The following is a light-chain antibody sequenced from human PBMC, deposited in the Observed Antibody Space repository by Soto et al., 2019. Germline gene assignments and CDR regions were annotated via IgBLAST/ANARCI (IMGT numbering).Light chain of an antibody. CDR3: CSYGGGRTPLG. V-gene: IGLV2-11*01. Sequence: QSVLTRPRSVSGSPGQSVAISCTGSRSDVGGYKYVSWYQQFPGKAPKLIIYDVSRRPSGVPDRFSGSKSGNTASLTISGLQAEDEGDYYCCSYGGGRTPLGFGGGTKLTVL. CDR2: DVS. CDR1: RSDVGGYKY. J-gene: IGLJ2*01.